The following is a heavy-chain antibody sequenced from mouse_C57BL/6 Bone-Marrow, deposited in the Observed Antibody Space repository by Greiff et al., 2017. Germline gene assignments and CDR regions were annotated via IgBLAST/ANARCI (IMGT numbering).Heavy chain of an antibody. CDR1: GYSFTDYN. CDR3: AYDYDGLLFAY. D-gene: IGHD2-4*01. V-gene: IGHV1-39*01. CDR2: INPNYGTT. J-gene: IGHJ3*01. Sequence: EVKLVESGPELVKPGASVKISCKASGYSFTDYNMNWVKQSNGKSLEWIGVINPNYGTTSYNQKFKGKATLTVDQSSSTAYTQLNSLTSEDSAVYYCAYDYDGLLFAYWGQGTLVTVSA.